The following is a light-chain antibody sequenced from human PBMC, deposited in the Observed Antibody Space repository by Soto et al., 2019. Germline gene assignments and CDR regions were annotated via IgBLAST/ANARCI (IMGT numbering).Light chain of an antibody. J-gene: IGLJ2*01. Sequence: QSALTQPASVSGSPGQSITISCTGTSSDVGGYNYVSWYQQHPGKAPKLMIYDVSHRPSGVSNRFSGSKSGNTASLTISGLQAEDGADYYCSSYTSSSTLAFGGGTKLTVL. CDR2: DVS. CDR3: SSYTSSSTLA. CDR1: SSDVGGYNY. V-gene: IGLV2-14*01.